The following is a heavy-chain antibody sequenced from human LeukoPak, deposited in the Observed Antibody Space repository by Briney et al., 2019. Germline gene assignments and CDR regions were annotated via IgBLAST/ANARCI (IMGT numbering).Heavy chain of an antibody. CDR2: ISPTGSTT. V-gene: IGHV3-74*01. J-gene: IGHJ4*02. CDR1: GFTFSSYW. D-gene: IGHD6-6*01. Sequence: GGSLRLSCAASGFTFSSYWMSWVRQAPGKGLVWVSRISPTGSTTSYADFVKGRFTVSRDNAKNTLYLQVNNLRAEDTAVYYCARGPNSNWSGLDFWGQGTLLTVSS. CDR3: ARGPNSNWSGLDF.